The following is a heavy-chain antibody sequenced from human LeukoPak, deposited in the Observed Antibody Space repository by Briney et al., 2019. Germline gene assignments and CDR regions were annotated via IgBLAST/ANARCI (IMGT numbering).Heavy chain of an antibody. J-gene: IGHJ6*02. V-gene: IGHV3-21*01. CDR3: ARDLVVPAAIDRGYYYYGMDV. Sequence: GGSLRLSCAASGFTFSSYSMNWVRQAPGKGLEWVSSISSSSSYIYYADSVKGRFTISRDNAKNSLYLQMNSLRAEDTAVYYCARDLVVPAAIDRGYYYYGMDVWGQGTTVTVSS. CDR2: ISSSSSYI. CDR1: GFTFSSYS. D-gene: IGHD2-2*01.